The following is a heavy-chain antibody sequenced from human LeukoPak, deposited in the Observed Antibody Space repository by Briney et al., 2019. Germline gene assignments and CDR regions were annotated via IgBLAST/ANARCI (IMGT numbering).Heavy chain of an antibody. Sequence: PGGSLRLSCAASGFIFRNYAMHRVRQAPGKGLEYVSAISSSGDNTYYANSVRGRFTISRDNSKNTLFLQMGSLRAEDMAVYYCVREERGLAIDYWGQGTLVTVSS. CDR2: ISSSGDNT. CDR1: GFIFRNYA. J-gene: IGHJ4*02. CDR3: VREERGLAIDY. V-gene: IGHV3-64*01. D-gene: IGHD5-12*01.